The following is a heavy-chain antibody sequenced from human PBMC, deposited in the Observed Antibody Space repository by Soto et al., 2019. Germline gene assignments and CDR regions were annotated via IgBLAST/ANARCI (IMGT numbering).Heavy chain of an antibody. CDR2: QYYAGST. Sequence: PSETLSLTCTVSGGSISSGFYYWGWIRQPPGKGLEYIGSQYYAGSTYYNPSLKSRVTISVDTSKNQFSLKLSSVTAADTAVYSCARHRKRKVDYWGQGTLVTVSP. CDR3: ARHRKRKVDY. CDR1: GGSISSGFYY. V-gene: IGHV4-39*01. J-gene: IGHJ4*02.